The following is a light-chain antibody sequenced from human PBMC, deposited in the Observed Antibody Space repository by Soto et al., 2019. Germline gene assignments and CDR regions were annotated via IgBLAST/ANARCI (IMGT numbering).Light chain of an antibody. CDR2: GSS. CDR3: QQYGSSWT. J-gene: IGKJ1*01. Sequence: EIVMTQSPGTLSLSPGEGASLTCRASQSVSSSYLAWYQQKPGQTPRLLMYGSSRRATGIPDRFSGSGSGTDFTLTISRLEPEDFAVYYCQQYGSSWTYGQGTKVEIK. V-gene: IGKV3-20*01. CDR1: QSVSSSY.